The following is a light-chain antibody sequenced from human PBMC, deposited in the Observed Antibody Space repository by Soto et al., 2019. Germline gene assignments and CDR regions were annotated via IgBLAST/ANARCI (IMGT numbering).Light chain of an antibody. J-gene: IGLJ1*01. Sequence: QSALTQPASVSGSPGQSITISCTGTSSDVANYNLVSWYQQHPGKAPKLLIYEVNKRPSGISNRFSGSTSANTASLTISGLQAEDEADYYCCSSAGTITPHVFGTGTKLTV. CDR2: EVN. CDR1: SSDVANYNL. CDR3: CSSAGTITPHV. V-gene: IGLV2-23*02.